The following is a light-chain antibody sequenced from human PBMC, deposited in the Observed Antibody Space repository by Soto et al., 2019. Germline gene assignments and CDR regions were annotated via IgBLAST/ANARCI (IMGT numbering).Light chain of an antibody. V-gene: IGKV3-11*01. Sequence: EIVLTQSPATLSLSPRERATLSCRASQSVSNSLAWYQHKPGQAPRLLIYDASSRATGIPARFSGSGSGTDFTLTISSLEPEDFAVYFCQHRGSWPPTFGPGAKVDIK. CDR3: QHRGSWPPT. J-gene: IGKJ3*01. CDR2: DAS. CDR1: QSVSNS.